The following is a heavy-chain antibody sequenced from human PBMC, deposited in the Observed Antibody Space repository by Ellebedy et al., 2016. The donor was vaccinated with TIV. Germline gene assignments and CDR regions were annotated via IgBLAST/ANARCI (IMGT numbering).Heavy chain of an antibody. V-gene: IGHV3-21*01. D-gene: IGHD3-3*01. CDR1: GFTFSSYS. CDR3: AREYDFWSGYLRDIYYYYYMDV. CDR2: ISSSSSYI. Sequence: GESLKISXAASGFTFSSYSMNWVRQAPGKGLEWVSSISSSSSYIYYADSVKGRFTISRDNAKNSLYLQMNSLRAEDTAVYYCAREYDFWSGYLRDIYYYYYMDVWGKGTTVTVSS. J-gene: IGHJ6*03.